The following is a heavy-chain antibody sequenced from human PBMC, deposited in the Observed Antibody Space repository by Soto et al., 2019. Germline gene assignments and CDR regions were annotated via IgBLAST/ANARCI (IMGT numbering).Heavy chain of an antibody. V-gene: IGHV1-69*13. Sequence: ASVKVSCKASGGTFSSYAISWVRQAPGQGLEWMGGIIPIFGTANYAQKFQGRVTITADESTSTAYMELSSLRSEDTAVYYCARNVPRIAADAHYWGQGTLVTVSA. CDR2: IIPIFGTA. CDR1: GGTFSSYA. D-gene: IGHD6-13*01. J-gene: IGHJ4*02. CDR3: ARNVPRIAADAHY.